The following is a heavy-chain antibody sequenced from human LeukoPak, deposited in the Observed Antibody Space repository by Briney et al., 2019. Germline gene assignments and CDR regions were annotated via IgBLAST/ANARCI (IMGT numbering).Heavy chain of an antibody. V-gene: IGHV4-4*02. J-gene: IGHJ4*02. CDR1: GGSISSNNW. CDR3: ARETIMVRGRRLSYYFDY. Sequence: SGTLSLTCAVSGGSISSNNWWSWVRQPPGKGLEWIGEIYHSGSTNYNPSLKSRVTISVDKSKNQFSLKLSSVAAADTAVYYCARETIMVRGRRLSYYFDYWGQGTLVTVSS. D-gene: IGHD3-10*01. CDR2: IYHSGST.